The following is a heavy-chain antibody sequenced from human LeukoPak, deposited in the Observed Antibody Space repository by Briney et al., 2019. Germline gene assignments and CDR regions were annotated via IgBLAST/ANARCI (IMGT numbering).Heavy chain of an antibody. CDR1: GFTFSSYG. Sequence: GGSLRLSCAASGFTFSSYGMHWVRQAPGKGLEWVAVISYDGSNKYYADSVKGRFTISRDNSKNTLYLQMNSLRAEDTAVYYCAKGYDGSYRTGFYFDYWGQGTLVTVSS. CDR2: ISYDGSNK. J-gene: IGHJ4*02. CDR3: AKGYDGSYRTGFYFDY. V-gene: IGHV3-30*18. D-gene: IGHD1-26*01.